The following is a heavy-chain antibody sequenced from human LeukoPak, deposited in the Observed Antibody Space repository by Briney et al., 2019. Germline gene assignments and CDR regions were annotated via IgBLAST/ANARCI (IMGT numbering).Heavy chain of an antibody. Sequence: GGSLRLSCAASGFTFSSYGMHWVRQAPGKGLEWVAVISYDGSNKYYADSVKGRFTISRDNSKNTLYLQMNSLRAEDTAVYYCAKGPGSYVHHCWGQGTLVTVSS. CDR1: GFTFSSYG. D-gene: IGHD1-26*01. J-gene: IGHJ4*02. V-gene: IGHV3-30*18. CDR2: ISYDGSNK. CDR3: AKGPGSYVHHC.